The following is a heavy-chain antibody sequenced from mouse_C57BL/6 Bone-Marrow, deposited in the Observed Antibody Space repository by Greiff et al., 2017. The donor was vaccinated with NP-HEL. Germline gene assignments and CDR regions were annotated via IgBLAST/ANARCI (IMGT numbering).Heavy chain of an antibody. D-gene: IGHD2-3*01. J-gene: IGHJ3*01. Sequence: QVQLQQSGAELVRPGASVTLSCKASGYTFTDYEMHWVKQTPVHGLEWIGAIDPETGGTAYNQKFKGKAILTADKSSSTAYMELRSLTSEDSAVYYCTRGDGYQAWFAYWGQRTLVTVSA. V-gene: IGHV1-15*01. CDR3: TRGDGYQAWFAY. CDR1: GYTFTDYE. CDR2: IDPETGGT.